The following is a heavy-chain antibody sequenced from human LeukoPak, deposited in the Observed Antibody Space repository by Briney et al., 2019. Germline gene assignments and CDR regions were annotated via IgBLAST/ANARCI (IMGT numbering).Heavy chain of an antibody. D-gene: IGHD5-24*01. Sequence: SETLSLTCTVSGSSISSGGYYWGWIRQPPGKGLEWIGSIYYSGSTYYNPSLKSRVTISVDTSKNQFSLKLSSVTAADTAVYYCARDAVGRWRFDPWGQGTLVTVSS. CDR1: GSSISSGGYY. V-gene: IGHV4-39*07. J-gene: IGHJ5*02. CDR2: IYYSGST. CDR3: ARDAVGRWRFDP.